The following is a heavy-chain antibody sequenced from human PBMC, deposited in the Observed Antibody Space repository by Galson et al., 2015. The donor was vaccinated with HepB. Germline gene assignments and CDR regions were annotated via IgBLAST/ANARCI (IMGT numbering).Heavy chain of an antibody. Sequence: SVKVSCKASGFTFSNSAVQWVRQARGQGLEWIGWMVVGGGNTNYAQHFQGRLTITRDMSTGTAYMEMTSLRSEDTAVYYCAAESYSSGCCKYDYWGQGTLVTVS. V-gene: IGHV1-58*01. D-gene: IGHD6-25*01. CDR2: MVVGGGNT. CDR1: GFTFSNSA. CDR3: AAESYSSGCCKYDY. J-gene: IGHJ4*02.